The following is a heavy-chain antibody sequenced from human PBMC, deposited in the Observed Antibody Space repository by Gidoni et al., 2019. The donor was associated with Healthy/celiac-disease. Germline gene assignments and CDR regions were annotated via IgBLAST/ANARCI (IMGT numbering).Heavy chain of an antibody. CDR2: IYYSGST. D-gene: IGHD4-17*01. CDR1: GGSISSRSYY. CDR3: ARHPLRHEVFDY. J-gene: IGHJ4*02. Sequence: QLQLQESGPGLVTPSEPLSLTCTVSGGSISSRSYYWGWIRQPPGKGLEWIGSIYYSGSTYYNPSLKSRVTISVDTSKNQFSLKLSSVTAADTAVYYCARHPLRHEVFDYWGQGTLVTVSS. V-gene: IGHV4-39*01.